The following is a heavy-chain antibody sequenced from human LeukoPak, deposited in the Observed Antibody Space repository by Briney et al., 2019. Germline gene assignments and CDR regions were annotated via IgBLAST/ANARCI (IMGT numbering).Heavy chain of an antibody. V-gene: IGHV4-4*07. D-gene: IGHD6-19*01. J-gene: IGHJ4*02. CDR2: IYTTGST. Sequence: SETLSLTCTVSGGSISNYYWSWIRQPAGEGLEWIGRIYTTGSTNYNPSLKSRVTMSVDTSKNQFSLRLSSVTAADTAVYYCARGAPGYSSGWYCFDYWGQGTLVTVSS. CDR3: ARGAPGYSSGWYCFDY. CDR1: GGSISNYY.